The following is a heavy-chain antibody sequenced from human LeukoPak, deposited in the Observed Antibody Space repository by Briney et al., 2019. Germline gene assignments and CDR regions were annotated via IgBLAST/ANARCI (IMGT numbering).Heavy chain of an antibody. V-gene: IGHV3-23*01. CDR1: GFTFSNYG. CDR2: ISRGGVTT. J-gene: IGHJ4*02. CDR3: AKRAIDSSGYAYYFDY. D-gene: IGHD3-22*01. Sequence: GGSLRLSCAASGFTFSNYGMSWVRQAAGKGLEWVSTISRGGVTTYYADSVKGRFTISRDNSKNTVYLQMNRLRAEDTAIYYCAKRAIDSSGYAYYFDYWGQGTLVTVSS.